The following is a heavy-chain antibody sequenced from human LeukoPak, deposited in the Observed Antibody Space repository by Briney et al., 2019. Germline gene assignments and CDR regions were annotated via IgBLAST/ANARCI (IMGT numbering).Heavy chain of an antibody. CDR2: INWNGGST. Sequence: GGSLRLSCAASGFTFDDYGMSWVRQAPGKGLEWVSGINWNGGSTGYADSVKGRFTISRDNAKNSLYLQMNSPRAEDTALYYCARENGEYSYDYYYYYYMDVWGKGTTVTISS. V-gene: IGHV3-20*04. CDR3: ARENGEYSYDYYYYYYMDV. CDR1: GFTFDDYG. D-gene: IGHD5-18*01. J-gene: IGHJ6*03.